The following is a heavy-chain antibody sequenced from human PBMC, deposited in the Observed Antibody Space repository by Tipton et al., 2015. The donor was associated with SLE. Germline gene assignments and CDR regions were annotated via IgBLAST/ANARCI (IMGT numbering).Heavy chain of an antibody. V-gene: IGHV4-31*03. Sequence: TLSLTCTVSGGSISSGGHYWTWIRQHPGKGLEFIAFIYFSGRTYYSPSLKSRVTISVDTSENQFSLKLSSVTAADTAVYYCARMGDRWYFDLWGRGTLVTVSS. J-gene: IGHJ2*01. CDR2: IYFSGRT. CDR1: GGSISSGGHY. D-gene: IGHD3-16*01. CDR3: ARMGDRWYFDL.